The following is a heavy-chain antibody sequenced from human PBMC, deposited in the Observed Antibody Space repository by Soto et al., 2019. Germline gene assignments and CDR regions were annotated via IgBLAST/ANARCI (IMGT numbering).Heavy chain of an antibody. CDR3: AKGVPGIAVAGTGYFQH. CDR1: GFTFSSFA. Sequence: GGSLRLSCAASGFTFSSFAMSWVRQAPGKGLEWVSYISSSSSSTIFYTDSVKGRFTVSRDNSKNTLYLQMNSLRAEDTAVYYCAKGVPGIAVAGTGYFQHWGQGTLVTVSS. J-gene: IGHJ1*01. V-gene: IGHV3-23*01. CDR2: ISSSSSSTI. D-gene: IGHD6-19*01.